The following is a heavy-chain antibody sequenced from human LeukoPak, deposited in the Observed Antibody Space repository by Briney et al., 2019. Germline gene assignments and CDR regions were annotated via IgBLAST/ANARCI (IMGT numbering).Heavy chain of an antibody. D-gene: IGHD6-19*01. J-gene: IGHJ6*03. CDR3: ARASSGLNYYYYMDV. Sequence: SETLSLTCTVSGGSISSSSYYWGWIRQPPGKGLEWIGSIYYSGSTYYNPSLKSRVTISVDTSKNQFSLKLSSVTAADTAVYYCARASSGLNYYYYMDVWGKGTTVTVSS. CDR1: GGSISSSSYY. CDR2: IYYSGST. V-gene: IGHV4-39*07.